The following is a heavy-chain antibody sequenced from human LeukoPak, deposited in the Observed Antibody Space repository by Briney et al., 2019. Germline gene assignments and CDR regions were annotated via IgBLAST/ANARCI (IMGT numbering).Heavy chain of an antibody. J-gene: IGHJ4*02. CDR2: ISSSSSTT. D-gene: IGHD6-13*01. Sequence: GGSLRLSCAASGLSFSTYTMNWVRQAPGKGLEWVSYISSSSSTTYYADSVKGRFTMSRDNAKKSLYLQLDSLRAEDTAVYYCASWAGAAAGFNGPLDHWGQGTLVTVSS. CDR3: ASWAGAAAGFNGPLDH. V-gene: IGHV3-48*01. CDR1: GLSFSTYT.